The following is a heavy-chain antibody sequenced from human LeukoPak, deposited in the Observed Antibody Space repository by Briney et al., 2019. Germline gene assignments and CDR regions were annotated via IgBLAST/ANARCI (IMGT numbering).Heavy chain of an antibody. V-gene: IGHV1-18*01. CDR3: ARDRCSSTSCYPYYFDY. D-gene: IGHD2-2*01. CDR1: GYTFTSYG. Sequence: ASVTVSCKASGYTFTSYGISWVRQAPGQGLEWMGWISAYNGNTNYAQKLQGRVTMTTDTSTSTAYMELRSLRSDDTAVYYCARDRCSSTSCYPYYFDYWGQGTLVTVSS. J-gene: IGHJ4*02. CDR2: ISAYNGNT.